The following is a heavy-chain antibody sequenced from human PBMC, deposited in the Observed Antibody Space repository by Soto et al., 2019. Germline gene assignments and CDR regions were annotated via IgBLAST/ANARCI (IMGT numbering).Heavy chain of an antibody. CDR2: ISSNGNT. CDR3: ARELWMAGLVYYFDF. J-gene: IGHJ4*01. CDR1: GGSISTNY. V-gene: IGHV4-4*07. D-gene: IGHD6-19*01. Sequence: LCGGSISTNYLTWIRQPAGKGLEWIGRISSNGNTNYNPSLRGRVTMSIDTSKNHFSLKLNSVTASDTAVYYCARELWMAGLVYYFDFWGQGTLVTVSS.